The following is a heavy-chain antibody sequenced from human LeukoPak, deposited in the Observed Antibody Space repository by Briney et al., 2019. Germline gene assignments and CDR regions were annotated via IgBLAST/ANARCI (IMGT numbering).Heavy chain of an antibody. V-gene: IGHV3-30*03. CDR2: ISYDGSNK. D-gene: IGHD1-26*01. Sequence: PGGSLRLSCAASGFTFSSYGMHWVRQAPGKGLEWVAVISYDGSNKYYADSVKGRFTISRDNSKNTLYLQMNSLRAEDTAVYYCARDPGGSCELDYWGQGTLVTVSS. CDR1: GFTFSSYG. J-gene: IGHJ4*02. CDR3: ARDPGGSCELDY.